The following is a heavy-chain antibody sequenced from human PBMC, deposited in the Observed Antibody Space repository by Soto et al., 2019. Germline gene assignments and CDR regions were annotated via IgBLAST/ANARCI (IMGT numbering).Heavy chain of an antibody. CDR3: ARIKWGLDYYSGMDV. V-gene: IGHV1-2*02. D-gene: IGHD1-26*01. Sequence: ASVKVSCKASGYTFSDYFIQWLRQAPGQGLEWVAWINPKTAATDYAKKFQDRVTVTSDTSFSTAYLELTRLRPDDTALYYCARIKWGLDYYSGMDVWGQGTAVTVSS. CDR2: INPKTAAT. CDR1: GYTFSDYF. J-gene: IGHJ6*02.